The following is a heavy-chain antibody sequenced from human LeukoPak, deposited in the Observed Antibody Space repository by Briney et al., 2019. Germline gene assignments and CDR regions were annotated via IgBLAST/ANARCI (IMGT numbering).Heavy chain of an antibody. D-gene: IGHD1-26*01. V-gene: IGHV3-23*01. CDR1: GFTFSSYA. J-gene: IGHJ3*02. CDR3: ARISGSYPSNAFDI. CDR2: VSDSGGST. Sequence: PGGSLRLSCAAFGFTFSSYAMSWVRQAPAKGLEWVSAVSDSGGSTYYADSVKGRFTISRDNSKNTLYLQMNSLRAEDTAVYYCARISGSYPSNAFDIWGQGTMVTVSS.